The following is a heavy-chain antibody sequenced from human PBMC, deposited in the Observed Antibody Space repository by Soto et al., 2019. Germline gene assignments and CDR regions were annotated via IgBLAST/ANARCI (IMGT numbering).Heavy chain of an antibody. Sequence: GSLRLSCAASGFTFSSYGMHWVRQAPGKGLEWVAVIWYDGSNKYYADSVKGRFTISRDNSKNTLYLQMNSLRAEDTAVYYCARDQYSSSWPGVLDVWGQGTTVTVSS. D-gene: IGHD6-13*01. CDR2: IWYDGSNK. V-gene: IGHV3-33*01. CDR1: GFTFSSYG. J-gene: IGHJ6*02. CDR3: ARDQYSSSWPGVLDV.